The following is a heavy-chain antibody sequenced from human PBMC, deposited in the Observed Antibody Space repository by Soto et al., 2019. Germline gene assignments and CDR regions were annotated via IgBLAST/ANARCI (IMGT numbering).Heavy chain of an antibody. D-gene: IGHD3-9*01. J-gene: IGHJ4*02. CDR3: ARGPASYDILTGYYHPWGLGY. CDR1: GGTFSSYA. Sequence: QVQLVQSGAEVKKPGSSVKVSCKASGGTFSSYAISWVRQAPGQGLEWMGGIIPIFGTANYAQKFQGRVTITADETTSTAYRELSSLRSEDTAVYYCARGPASYDILTGYYHPWGLGYWGQGTLVTVSS. V-gene: IGHV1-69*01. CDR2: IIPIFGTA.